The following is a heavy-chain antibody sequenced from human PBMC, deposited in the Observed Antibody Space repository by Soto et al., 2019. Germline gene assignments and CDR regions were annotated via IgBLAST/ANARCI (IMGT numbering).Heavy chain of an antibody. V-gene: IGHV4-59*01. D-gene: IGHD3-22*01. CDR3: ARMSYSDTSGYTFES. J-gene: IGHJ4*01. CDR2: IYFRGTT. CDR1: GGSLSSYY. Sequence: SEPLSHTCTVSGGSLSSYYWRWIRQPPGKGLEWIGYIYFRGTTNYNPSLKSRVTMSADTSKNQFSLKLNSVTAADTAVYYCARMSYSDTSGYTFESWGQGMMVT.